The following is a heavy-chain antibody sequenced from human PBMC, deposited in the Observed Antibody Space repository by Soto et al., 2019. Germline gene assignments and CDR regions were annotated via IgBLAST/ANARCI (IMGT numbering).Heavy chain of an antibody. D-gene: IGHD3-10*01. CDR1: GCTIDDYG. Sequence: CGSQRLPWAASGCTIDDYGSRWIRKTQGKGLEWVSGINWNSGSIGYADSVKGRFTISRDNAKTSLYLQMNSLRAEDTALYYCAKDRGSGSYAANYYYYGMDVWGQGTTVTV. J-gene: IGHJ6*02. CDR2: INWNSGSI. CDR3: AKDRGSGSYAANYYYYGMDV. V-gene: IGHV3-9*01.